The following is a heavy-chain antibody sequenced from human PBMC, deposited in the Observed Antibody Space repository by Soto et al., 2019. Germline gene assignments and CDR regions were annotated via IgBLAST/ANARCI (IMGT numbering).Heavy chain of an antibody. CDR3: ARFGSNHNGSGSRKAFDQ. V-gene: IGHV1-18*01. CDR1: GYTFTNDG. D-gene: IGHD3-10*01. Sequence: QVQLVQSGGEVKKPGASVKVSCKASGYTFTNDGVTWVRQAPGQGLEWMGWISAYNGNTKYGPKFQGRLTMTTDTSTNTAYMVLKSLRFDDTAMYVCARFGSNHNGSGSRKAFDQWGQGTLVTVSS. J-gene: IGHJ4*02. CDR2: ISAYNGNT.